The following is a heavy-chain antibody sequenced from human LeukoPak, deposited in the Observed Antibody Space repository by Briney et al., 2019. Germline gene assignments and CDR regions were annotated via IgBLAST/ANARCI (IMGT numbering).Heavy chain of an antibody. D-gene: IGHD3-3*01. CDR1: GGSFSGYY. CDR2: INHSGST. V-gene: IGHV4-34*01. CDR3: ASAYYDFWSGYHGPADY. Sequence: SETLSLTCAVYGGSFSGYYWSWIRQPPGKGLEWIGEINHSGSTNYNPSLKSRVTISVDTSKNQFSLKLSSVTAADTAVYYCASAYYDFWSGYHGPADYWGQGTLVTVSS. J-gene: IGHJ4*02.